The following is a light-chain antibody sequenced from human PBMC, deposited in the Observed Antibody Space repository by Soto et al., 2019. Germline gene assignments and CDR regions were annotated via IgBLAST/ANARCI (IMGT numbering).Light chain of an antibody. V-gene: IGKV3-11*01. J-gene: IGKJ1*01. Sequence: EIVLTQSPATLSLSPGARATLSCRASQSVSSYLAWYQQKPGQAPRLLIYDACNRATGIPARFSGSGSGTDFTLTISSLEPEDFAVYYWQQRSNWPPWTFGQGTKVEIK. CDR1: QSVSSY. CDR3: QQRSNWPPWT. CDR2: DAC.